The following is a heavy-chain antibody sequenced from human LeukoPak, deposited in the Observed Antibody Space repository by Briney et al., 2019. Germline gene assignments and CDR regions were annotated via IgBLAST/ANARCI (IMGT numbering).Heavy chain of an antibody. Sequence: PSETLSLTCAVYGGSFSGYYWSWIRQPPGKGLEWIGEINHSGSTNYNPSLKSRVTISVDTSKNQFSLKLSSVTAADTAVYYCARGPRTVTTGFDYWGQGTLVTVSS. V-gene: IGHV4-34*01. D-gene: IGHD4-17*01. CDR2: INHSGST. CDR3: ARGPRTVTTGFDY. J-gene: IGHJ4*02. CDR1: GGSFSGYY.